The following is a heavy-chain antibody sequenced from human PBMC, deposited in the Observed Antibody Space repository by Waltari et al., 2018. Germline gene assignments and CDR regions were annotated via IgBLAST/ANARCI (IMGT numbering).Heavy chain of an antibody. CDR2: INPNSGGT. J-gene: IGHJ6*02. D-gene: IGHD6-19*01. CDR3: ARGGRVYSSGQSTNYYYYGMDV. Sequence: QVQLVQSGAEVKKPGASVKVSCTASGYTFTGYYMHWVRQAPGQGLEWMGWINPNSGGTSYVQKFQGWVTMTRETSISTAYMELSRLRSDDTAVYYCARGGRVYSSGQSTNYYYYGMDVWGHGTTVTVSS. CDR1: GYTFTGYY. V-gene: IGHV1-2*04.